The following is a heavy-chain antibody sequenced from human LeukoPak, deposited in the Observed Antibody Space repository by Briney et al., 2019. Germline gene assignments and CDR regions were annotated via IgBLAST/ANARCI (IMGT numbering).Heavy chain of an antibody. J-gene: IGHJ4*02. Sequence: GGSLRLSCAASGFTFNSYAMIWVRQAPGQGLQWVSGINDLGATFYADSVKGRFTISRDNSKNTLYLQMNSLRAEDTAIYYCSKDHCTTTRCIAGFDFWGQGALVTVSS. CDR2: INDLGAT. V-gene: IGHV3-23*01. CDR3: SKDHCTTTRCIAGFDF. D-gene: IGHD2-2*01. CDR1: GFTFNSYA.